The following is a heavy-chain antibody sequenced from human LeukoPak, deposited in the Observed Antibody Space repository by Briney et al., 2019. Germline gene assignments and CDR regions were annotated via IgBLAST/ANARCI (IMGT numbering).Heavy chain of an antibody. CDR1: GRSISSRSYY. Sequence: PSETLSLTCTVSGRSISSRSYYWNWIRQPAGKGLEWIGRFYTSGSTNYNPSLKSRVTISVDTSKNQFSLKLSSVTAADTAVYYCARTYCGGDCRGYYYHYYMDVWGKGTTVTISS. J-gene: IGHJ6*03. CDR2: FYTSGST. D-gene: IGHD2-21*02. V-gene: IGHV4-61*02. CDR3: ARTYCGGDCRGYYYHYYMDV.